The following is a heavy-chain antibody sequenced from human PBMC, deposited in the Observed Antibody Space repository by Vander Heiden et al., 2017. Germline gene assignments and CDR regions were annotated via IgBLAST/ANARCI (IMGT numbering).Heavy chain of an antibody. CDR1: GFTFRSYS. CDR3: ATTGTPIGY. Sequence: EVLLLGSGGGLAQPGGSLRLPCEASGFTFRSYSRGWGRQAPREGLELVSTISGSGTSTYYADPGKGRFNISRDNSQNPLYLQMNRLRAEDTAVYYCATTGTPIGYWGQGTLVTVSS. D-gene: IGHD1-1*01. CDR2: ISGSGTST. V-gene: IGHV3-23*01. J-gene: IGHJ4*02.